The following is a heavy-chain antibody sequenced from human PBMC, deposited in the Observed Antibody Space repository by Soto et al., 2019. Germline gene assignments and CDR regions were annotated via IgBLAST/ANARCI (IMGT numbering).Heavy chain of an antibody. D-gene: IGHD4-17*01. Sequence: VQLLQSGPEVKKPGAAVKVSCKASGFTFTSYGFSWVRQSPGRALEWLGWMNSYDGNRNYAPKFQDRVTVTTDTSTNTASMELGNLRSDDTAVYYCARGSRAVATVTLIDFWGQGTLVTVSS. CDR1: GFTFTSYG. CDR2: MNSYDGNR. CDR3: ARGSRAVATVTLIDF. J-gene: IGHJ4*02. V-gene: IGHV1-18*01.